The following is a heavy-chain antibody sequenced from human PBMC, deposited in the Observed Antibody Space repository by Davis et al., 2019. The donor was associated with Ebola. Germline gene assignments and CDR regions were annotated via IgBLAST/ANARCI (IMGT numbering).Heavy chain of an antibody. CDR1: GYTLTELS. V-gene: IGHV1-2*06. Sequence: ASVKVSCKVSGYTLTELSIHWVRQAPGQGLEWMGRINPNSGGTNYAQKFQGRVTMTRDTSISTVYMELSRLRSDDTAVYYCAREIITIFVYGMDVWGKGTTVTVSS. J-gene: IGHJ6*04. D-gene: IGHD3-9*01. CDR3: AREIITIFVYGMDV. CDR2: INPNSGGT.